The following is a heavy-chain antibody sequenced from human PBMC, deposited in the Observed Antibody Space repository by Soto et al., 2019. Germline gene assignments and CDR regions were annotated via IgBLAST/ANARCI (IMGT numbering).Heavy chain of an antibody. V-gene: IGHV5-51*01. CDR3: ARGGDYRRAYYYYYYMDV. CDR1: GYSFTSYW. CDR2: IYPGDSDT. Sequence: PGESLKISCKGSGYSFTSYWIGWVRQMPGKGLEWMGIIYPGDSDTRYSPSFQGQVTISADKSISTAYLQWSSLKASDTAMYYCARGGDYRRAYYYYYYMDVWGKGTTVTVSS. J-gene: IGHJ6*03. D-gene: IGHD4-17*01.